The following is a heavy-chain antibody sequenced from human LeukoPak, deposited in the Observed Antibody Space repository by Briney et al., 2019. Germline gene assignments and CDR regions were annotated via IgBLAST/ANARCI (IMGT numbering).Heavy chain of an antibody. CDR3: AREGYCRSTSCHTLPDY. CDR2: IYSSGST. V-gene: IGHV4-4*07. Sequence: SETLSLTCTVSGGSISGYHWSWIRQPAGKGLEWIGRIYSSGSTNYNPSLKSRVTMSIDTSKNQFSLKLRSVTAADTAVYYCAREGYCRSTSCHTLPDYWGQGTLVTVSS. D-gene: IGHD2-2*02. CDR1: GGSISGYH. J-gene: IGHJ4*02.